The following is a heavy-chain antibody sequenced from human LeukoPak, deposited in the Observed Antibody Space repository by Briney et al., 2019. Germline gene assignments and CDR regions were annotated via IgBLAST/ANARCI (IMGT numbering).Heavy chain of an antibody. J-gene: IGHJ5*02. CDR1: GYSISSGYY. V-gene: IGHV4-38-2*02. CDR3: ARDSGTTGEVKFDP. Sequence: SETLSLTCTVSGYSISSGYYWGWIRQPPGKGLEWIGSIYHSGSTDYNPSLKSRVTMSVDTSKNQFSLKLSSVTAADTAVYYCARDSGTTGEVKFDPWGQGTLVTVSS. CDR2: IYHSGST. D-gene: IGHD3-10*01.